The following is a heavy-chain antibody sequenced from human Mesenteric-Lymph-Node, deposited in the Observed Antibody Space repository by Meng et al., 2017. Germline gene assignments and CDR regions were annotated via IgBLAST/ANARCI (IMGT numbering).Heavy chain of an antibody. D-gene: IGHD2-15*01. J-gene: IGHJ4*02. CDR2: IYWDDDK. CDR1: GFSLSTSGVG. V-gene: IGHV2-5*02. Sequence: TLKESGPPLVKPTQTLTLTCTFSGFSLSTSGVGVGWIRQPPGKALEWLALIYWDDDKRYSPSLKSRLTITKDTSKNQVVLTMTNMDPVDTATYYCAHRPYCSGGSCTPFDYWGQGTLVTVSS. CDR3: AHRPYCSGGSCTPFDY.